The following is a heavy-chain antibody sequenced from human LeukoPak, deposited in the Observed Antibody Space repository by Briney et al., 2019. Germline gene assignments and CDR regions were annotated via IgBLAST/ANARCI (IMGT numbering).Heavy chain of an antibody. Sequence: ASVKVSCKASGYTFTSYGISWVRQAPGQGLEWMGWISAYNGNTNYAQKLQGRVTMTTDTSTSTAYMELRSLRSDDTAVYYCASTSSSWYFQLGYYYYMDVWGKGTTVTVSS. CDR2: ISAYNGNT. V-gene: IGHV1-18*01. CDR3: ASTSSSWYFQLGYYYYMDV. CDR1: GYTFTSYG. J-gene: IGHJ6*03. D-gene: IGHD6-13*01.